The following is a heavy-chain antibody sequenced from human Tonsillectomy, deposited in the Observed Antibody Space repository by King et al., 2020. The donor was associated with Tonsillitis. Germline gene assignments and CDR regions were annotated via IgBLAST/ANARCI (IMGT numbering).Heavy chain of an antibody. Sequence: VQLVESGAEVKKPGESLRISCKGSGYTFTSFWISWVRQMPGKGLEWMGRIDPSDSYTNYSPSFQGHVTISADKSISTDYLQWSSLKASDTAMYYCARHSGYFETAFDYWGQGTLVTVSS. CDR2: IDPSDSYT. CDR1: GYTFTSFW. D-gene: IGHD3-9*01. V-gene: IGHV5-10-1*03. J-gene: IGHJ4*02. CDR3: ARHSGYFETAFDY.